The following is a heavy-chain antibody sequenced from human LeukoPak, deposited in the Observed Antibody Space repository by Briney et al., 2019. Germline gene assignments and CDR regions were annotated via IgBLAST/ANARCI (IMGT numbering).Heavy chain of an antibody. CDR1: GYTFTGYY. V-gene: IGHV1-2*02. CDR3: ARFQQGAYFDY. CDR2: INPNSGGT. J-gene: IGHJ4*02. D-gene: IGHD6-13*01. Sequence: GASVKVSCKASGYTFTGYYMHWVRQAPGQGLEWMGWINPNSGGTNYAPKFQGRVIMTRVTSINTAYMEMNRLRSDDTAVYYCARFQQGAYFDYWGQGALITVSS.